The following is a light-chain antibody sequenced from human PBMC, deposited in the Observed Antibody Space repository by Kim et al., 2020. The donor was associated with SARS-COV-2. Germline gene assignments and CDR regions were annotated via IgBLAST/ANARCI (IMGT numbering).Light chain of an antibody. CDR3: QQRKSWPIT. Sequence: LYPGERATRSCRASQSVNSFLAWYQQKPGQAPRLLIYDASNRATGIPARFSGSGSGTDFTLTISSLEPEDFAVYYCQQRKSWPITFGQGTRLEIK. J-gene: IGKJ5*01. CDR1: QSVNSF. CDR2: DAS. V-gene: IGKV3-11*01.